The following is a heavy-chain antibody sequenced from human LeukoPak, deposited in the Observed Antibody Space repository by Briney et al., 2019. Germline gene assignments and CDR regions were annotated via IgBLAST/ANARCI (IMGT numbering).Heavy chain of an antibody. CDR1: GFIFSSYG. V-gene: IGHV3-7*01. D-gene: IGHD5/OR15-5a*01. Sequence: HPGGSLRLSCAASGFIFSSYGMHWVRQAPDKGLEWVASVKEDGSEQYYVDSVRGRFIISRDNAKNSLYLQMSSLRAEDTAVYYCTRQPTTLDGSKFMSTDHWGQGTLVTVSS. J-gene: IGHJ4*02. CDR3: TRQPTTLDGSKFMSTDH. CDR2: VKEDGSEQ.